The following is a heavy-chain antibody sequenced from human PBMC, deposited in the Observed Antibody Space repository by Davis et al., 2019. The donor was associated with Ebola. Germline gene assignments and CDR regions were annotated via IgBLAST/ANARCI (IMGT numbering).Heavy chain of an antibody. CDR1: GFTFSSYS. J-gene: IGHJ5*02. CDR3: AKDVLLWFGGWFDP. CDR2: ISSSSSYI. D-gene: IGHD3-10*01. V-gene: IGHV3-21*04. Sequence: GESLKISCAASGFTFSSYSMNWVRQAPGKGLEWVSSISSSSSYIYYADSVKGRFTISRDNAKNSLYLQMNSLRAEDTAVYYCAKDVLLWFGGWFDPWGQGTLVTVSS.